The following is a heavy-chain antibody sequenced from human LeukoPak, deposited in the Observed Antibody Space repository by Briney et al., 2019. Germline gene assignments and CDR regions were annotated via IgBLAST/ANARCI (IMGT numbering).Heavy chain of an antibody. Sequence: SVKVSCKASGYTFTSYGISWVRQAPGQGLEWMGGIIPVFGTANYAQKFQGRVTITADESTSTAYMELSSLRSEDTAVYYCASSLVGGDCYRYWGQGTLVTVSS. CDR2: IIPVFGTA. CDR3: ASSLVGGDCYRY. CDR1: GYTFTSYG. D-gene: IGHD2-21*02. J-gene: IGHJ4*02. V-gene: IGHV1-69*13.